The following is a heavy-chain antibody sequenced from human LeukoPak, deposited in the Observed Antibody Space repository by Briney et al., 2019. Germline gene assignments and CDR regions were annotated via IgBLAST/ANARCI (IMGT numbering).Heavy chain of an antibody. CDR1: GFTFSDYY. CDR2: ISSTSTDT. V-gene: IGHV3-11*05. J-gene: IGHJ4*02. CDR3: AKEFCSGGSCNLDY. D-gene: IGHD2-15*01. Sequence: PGGSLRLSCAASGFTFSDYYMSWVRQAPGKGLEWVSYISSTSTDTNYADSVKGRFTISRDNAKNSLYLQMNSLRAEDTAVYYCAKEFCSGGSCNLDYWGQGTLVTVSS.